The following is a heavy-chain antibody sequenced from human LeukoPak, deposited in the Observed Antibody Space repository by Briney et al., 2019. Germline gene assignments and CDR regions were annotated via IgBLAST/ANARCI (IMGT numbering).Heavy chain of an antibody. CDR2: ITGSDGSS. CDR1: GFTFTNYA. Sequence: GGSLRLSCVASGFTFTNYAMSWVRQAPGKGLEWVSAITGSDGSSYYADSVKGRFTISRDNSKNTLYLQVNSLRAEDTAVYYCAKSGYYGSGSEPFDYWGQGTLVTVSS. CDR3: AKSGYYGSGSEPFDY. D-gene: IGHD3-10*01. V-gene: IGHV3-23*01. J-gene: IGHJ4*02.